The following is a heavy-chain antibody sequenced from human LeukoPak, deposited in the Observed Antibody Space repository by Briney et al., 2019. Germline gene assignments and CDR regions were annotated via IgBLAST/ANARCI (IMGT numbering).Heavy chain of an antibody. J-gene: IGHJ6*02. D-gene: IGHD3-3*01. CDR3: ARGETTLRGFWDRYYGRDV. V-gene: IGHV4-59*01. Sequence: SETLSLTCTVSGGSISSYYWSWIRQPPGKGLEWIGYIYYSGSTNYNPSLKSRVTISVDTSKNQFSLKLSSVTAADTAVYYCARGETTLRGFWDRYYGRDVWGQGTTVTVSS. CDR1: GGSISSYY. CDR2: IYYSGST.